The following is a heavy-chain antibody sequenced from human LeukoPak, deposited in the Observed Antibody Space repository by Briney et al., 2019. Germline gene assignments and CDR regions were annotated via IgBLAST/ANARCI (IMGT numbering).Heavy chain of an antibody. V-gene: IGHV3-21*01. Sequence: GGSSLISCAASGFTFSTYSMNWGRQAPGKGLEWVSSISSSSTYIYYADSVRGRFTISRDNAKNSLYRQMNSLRDEEPAVYYCAIDPGTVATAMAHVWDYWGQGTLVTVSS. D-gene: IGHD5-18*01. J-gene: IGHJ4*02. CDR2: ISSSSTYI. CDR3: AIDPGTVATAMAHVWDY. CDR1: GFTFSTYS.